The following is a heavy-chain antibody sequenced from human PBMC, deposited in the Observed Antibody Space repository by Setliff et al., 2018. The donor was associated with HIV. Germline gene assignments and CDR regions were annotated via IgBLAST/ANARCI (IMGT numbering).Heavy chain of an antibody. CDR1: GGSVSTSSYY. D-gene: IGHD6-13*01. CDR2: LYNGGST. Sequence: ETLSLTCTVSGGSVSTSSYYWGWIRQPPGKGLEWIGSLYNGGSTSYSPSLKSRVTMSVDTSKNQFSLKLTSVTAADTAVYTCARRYSSSGYAYDIWGQGTMVTVS. J-gene: IGHJ3*02. V-gene: IGHV4-39*01. CDR3: ARRYSSSGYAYDI.